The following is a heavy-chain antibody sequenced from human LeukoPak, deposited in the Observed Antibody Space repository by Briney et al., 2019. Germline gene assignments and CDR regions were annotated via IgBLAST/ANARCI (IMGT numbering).Heavy chain of an antibody. D-gene: IGHD6-13*01. CDR2: ISAYTGNT. CDR1: GYTFTSYH. CDR3: ARGQGSSSWYFRSFDY. V-gene: IGHV1-18*01. J-gene: IGHJ4*02. Sequence: ASVKVSCKASGYTFTSYHITWVRQAPGQGLEWMGWISAYTGNTNYAQKLQGRLTMTTDSSTGTAYMELSRLRSDDTAVYYCARGQGSSSWYFRSFDYWGQGTLVTVSS.